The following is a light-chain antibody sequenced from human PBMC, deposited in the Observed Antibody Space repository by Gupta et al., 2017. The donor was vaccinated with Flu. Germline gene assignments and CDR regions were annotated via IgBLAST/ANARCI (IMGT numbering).Light chain of an antibody. CDR1: QGIHKY. CDR3: RYVTAASWT. CDR2: SVS. J-gene: IGKJ1*01. Sequence: PSSLSACVGDRVKISCRSSQGIHKYLIWYHQEPGKGPNLLTYSVSTFQSRVWSRFSGCGTGLHFTLSIMSLQPEAIGTYYCRYVTAASWTFGQGTKVEIK. V-gene: IGKV1-27*01.